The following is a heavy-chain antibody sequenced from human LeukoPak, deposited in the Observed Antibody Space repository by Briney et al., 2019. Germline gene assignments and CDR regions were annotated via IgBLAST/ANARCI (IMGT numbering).Heavy chain of an antibody. CDR1: GGSISSGGYY. Sequence: PSQTLSLACTVSGGSISSGGYYWSWIRQHPGKGLEWIGYIYYSGSTYYNPSLKSRVTISVDTSKNQFSLELSSVTAADTAVYYCARAPVIINWFDPWGQGTLVTVSS. CDR3: ARAPVIINWFDP. V-gene: IGHV4-31*03. J-gene: IGHJ5*02. CDR2: IYYSGST. D-gene: IGHD3-10*01.